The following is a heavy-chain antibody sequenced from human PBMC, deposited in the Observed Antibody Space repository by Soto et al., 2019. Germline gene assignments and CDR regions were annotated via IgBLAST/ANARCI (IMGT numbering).Heavy chain of an antibody. CDR3: ARDSPPVDY. Sequence: QVQLVQSGAEVKKPGASVKVSCKASGYTFTNYAISWVRQAPGQGLEWMGWISAYNGNTNYGQKLRGRVTMTTDTSTSKAYMALRSLRYDDTAVYYCARDSPPVDYWGQGTLVTVSS. CDR1: GYTFTNYA. J-gene: IGHJ4*02. CDR2: ISAYNGNT. V-gene: IGHV1-18*01.